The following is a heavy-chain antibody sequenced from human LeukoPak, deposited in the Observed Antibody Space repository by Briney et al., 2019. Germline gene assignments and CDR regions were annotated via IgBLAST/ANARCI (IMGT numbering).Heavy chain of an antibody. V-gene: IGHV3-30*03. CDR3: AREFGHNRWYFDY. D-gene: IGHD5-24*01. CDR2: VSADGRTQ. J-gene: IGHJ4*02. Sequence: GGSLSLSCAASGFTFRTYSIHWVRQAPGKGLEWVTVVSADGRTQLYSDSVKGRFTVSRDNSLNTLHLQMNSLKTEDTAVYYCAREFGHNRWYFDYWGQGALVTVSS. CDR1: GFTFRTYS.